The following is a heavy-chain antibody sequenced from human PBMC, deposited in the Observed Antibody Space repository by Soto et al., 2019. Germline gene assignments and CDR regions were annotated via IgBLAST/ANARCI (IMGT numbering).Heavy chain of an antibody. CDR1: GFTIDDYA. D-gene: IGHD6-6*01. CDR3: AKDTGIAARYLFDY. Sequence: ELQLVESGGGLVQLGRSLRLSCAASGFTIDDYAMHWVRQAPGKGLEWVSGISWNSGSIGYADSVKGRFTISRDNAKNSLYLQMNSLRAEDTALYYCAKDTGIAARYLFDYWGQGTLVTVSS. V-gene: IGHV3-9*01. CDR2: ISWNSGSI. J-gene: IGHJ4*02.